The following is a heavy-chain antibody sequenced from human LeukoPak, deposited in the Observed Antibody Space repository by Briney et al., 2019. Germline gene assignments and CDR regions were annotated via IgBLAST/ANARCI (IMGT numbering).Heavy chain of an antibody. CDR3: AKDGVVAALGDNWFDP. Sequence: GGSLRLSCAASGFTVSSNYMSWVRQAPGKGLEWVSVIYSCGSTYYADSVKGRFTISRDNSKNTLYLQMNSLRAEDTAFYYCAKDGVVAALGDNWFDPWGQGTLVTVSS. J-gene: IGHJ5*02. CDR1: GFTVSSNY. CDR2: IYSCGST. D-gene: IGHD2-15*01. V-gene: IGHV3-53*05.